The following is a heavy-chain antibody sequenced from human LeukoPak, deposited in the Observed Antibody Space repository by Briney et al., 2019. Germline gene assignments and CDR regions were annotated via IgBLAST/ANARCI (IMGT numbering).Heavy chain of an antibody. CDR1: GFSFDDYA. CDR2: ISWNSGRI. J-gene: IGHJ4*02. CDR3: AKGSGFTDEYYFDY. V-gene: IGHV3-9*03. D-gene: IGHD2/OR15-2a*01. Sequence: GGALRLSCAASGFSFDDYAMHWVRQAPGKGLEWVSGISWNSGRIAYADSVKGRFTVSRDNAKNSLSLQMNSLRIEDMALYYCAKGSGFTDEYYFDYWGQGTLVTVSS.